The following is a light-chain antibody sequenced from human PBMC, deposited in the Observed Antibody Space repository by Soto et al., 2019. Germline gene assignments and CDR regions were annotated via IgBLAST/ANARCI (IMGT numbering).Light chain of an antibody. J-gene: IGLJ3*02. CDR1: SSNIGAGND. CDR3: QSFDDSLSALV. V-gene: IGLV1-40*01. Sequence: QSVLTQPPSVSGAPGQRVTISCTGSSSNIGAGNDVHWYQQLPRTAPQLLIHGNSNRPSGVPDRFSGFQSGTSASLAIAGLQAEDEADYYCQSFDDSLSALVFGGGTKVTVL. CDR2: GNS.